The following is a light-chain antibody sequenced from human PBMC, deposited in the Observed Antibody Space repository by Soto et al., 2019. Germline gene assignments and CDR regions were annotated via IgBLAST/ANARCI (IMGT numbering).Light chain of an antibody. CDR3: CSYTGSSTNWV. J-gene: IGLJ3*02. CDR2: EVS. CDR1: SSDFGDYDY. V-gene: IGLV2-14*01. Sequence: QSVLTQPASVSGSPGQSITISCTGTSSDFGDYDYVSWYLQHPGKVPKLMIYEVSNRPSGVSNRFSGSKSGNTASLTISGLQAEDEADYYCCSYTGSSTNWVFGGGTKLTVL.